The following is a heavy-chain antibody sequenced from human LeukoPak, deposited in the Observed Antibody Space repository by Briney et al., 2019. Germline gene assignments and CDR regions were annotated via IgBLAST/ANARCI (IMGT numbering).Heavy chain of an antibody. D-gene: IGHD3-22*01. Sequence: GGSLRLSCAASGFTFSSYAMSWVRQVPGKGLEWVSGISLRGDSTYYADSVKGRFTVSRDNSKNTLYLQMNSLRAEDTAVYYCAKDAGYDSSGYEAYYFDYWGQGTLVTVSS. CDR2: ISLRGDST. J-gene: IGHJ4*02. CDR3: AKDAGYDSSGYEAYYFDY. V-gene: IGHV3-23*01. CDR1: GFTFSSYA.